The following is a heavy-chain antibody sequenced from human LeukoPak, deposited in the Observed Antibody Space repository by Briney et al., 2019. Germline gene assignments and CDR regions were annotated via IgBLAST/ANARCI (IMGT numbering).Heavy chain of an antibody. V-gene: IGHV3-33*01. D-gene: IGHD3-22*01. Sequence: GGSLRLSCVASGSTFSNYGMHWVRQAPGKGLEWVAVIWYDGSNEYYADSVKGRFTISRDTSKNTLYLQMNSLRAEDTAVYYCARAYSYDVSVTPDYWGQGTLVTVSS. CDR2: IWYDGSNE. CDR1: GSTFSNYG. CDR3: ARAYSYDVSVTPDY. J-gene: IGHJ4*02.